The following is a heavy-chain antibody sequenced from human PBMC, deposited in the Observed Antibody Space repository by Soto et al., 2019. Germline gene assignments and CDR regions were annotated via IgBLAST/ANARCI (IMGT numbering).Heavy chain of an antibody. CDR3: AREMYYSSGLPQGFEY. Sequence: ASVKVSCKASGYTFTGYYMHWVRQAPGQGLEWMGWINPNSGGTNYAQKFQGWVTMTRDTSISTAYMELSRLRSDDTAVYYCAREMYYSSGLPQGFEYRGQGTLVTVSS. CDR1: GYTFTGYY. V-gene: IGHV1-2*04. D-gene: IGHD6-19*01. CDR2: INPNSGGT. J-gene: IGHJ4*02.